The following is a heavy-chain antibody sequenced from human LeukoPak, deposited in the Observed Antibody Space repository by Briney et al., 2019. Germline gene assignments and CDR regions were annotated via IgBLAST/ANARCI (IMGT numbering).Heavy chain of an antibody. CDR2: ISAYNGNT. J-gene: IGHJ4*02. D-gene: IGHD3-22*01. CDR1: GYTFTSYG. V-gene: IGHV1-18*01. Sequence: GASVKVSCKASGYTFTSYGISWVRQAPGQGLEWMGWISAYNGNTNYAQKFQGRVTMTRDTSTSTVYMELSSLRSEDTAVYYCARGGFSYYYDSSGYYYIDYWGQGTLVTVSS. CDR3: ARGGFSYYYDSSGYYYIDY.